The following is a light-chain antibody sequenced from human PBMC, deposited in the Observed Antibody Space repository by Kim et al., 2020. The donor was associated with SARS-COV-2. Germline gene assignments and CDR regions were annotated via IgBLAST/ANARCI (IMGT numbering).Light chain of an antibody. CDR3: QAWDSGTAV. J-gene: IGLJ3*02. CDR2: QDI. CDR1: KLGDKY. Sequence: SYELTQPPSVSMSPGQTASITCSGDKLGDKYACWYRQKPGQSPVLVIYQDIKRPSGIPERFSGSNSGNTATLTISGTQAMDEADYYCQAWDSGTAVFGGG. V-gene: IGLV3-1*01.